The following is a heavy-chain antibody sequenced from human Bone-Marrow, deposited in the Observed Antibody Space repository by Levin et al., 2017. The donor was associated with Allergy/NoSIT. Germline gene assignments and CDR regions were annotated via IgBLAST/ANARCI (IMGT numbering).Heavy chain of an antibody. CDR3: VKENWYFDF. Sequence: GASVKVSCAASGFSFSTYYMDWVRQAPGKGLEWVANIKGDGSGRNYVDSVKGRFTISRDNAKNSLYLQMNSLRAEDTAVYYCVKENWYFDFWGQGTLVTVSS. CDR2: IKGDGSGR. D-gene: IGHD1-1*01. CDR1: GFSFSTYY. V-gene: IGHV3-7*01. J-gene: IGHJ4*02.